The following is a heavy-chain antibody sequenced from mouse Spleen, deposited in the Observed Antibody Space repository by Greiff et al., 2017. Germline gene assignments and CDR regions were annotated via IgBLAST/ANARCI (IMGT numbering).Heavy chain of an antibody. J-gene: IGHJ4*01. CDR2: IYPGSGST. V-gene: IGHV1-55*01. D-gene: IGHD1-1*01. CDR1: GYTFTSYW. Sequence: VQLQQPGAELVKPGASVKMSCKASGYTFTSYWITWVKQRPGQGLEWIGDIYPGSGSTNYNEKFKSKATLTVDTSSSTAYMQLSSLTSEDSAVYYCARLNYGSSYEGAMDYWGQGTSVTVSS. CDR3: ARLNYGSSYEGAMDY.